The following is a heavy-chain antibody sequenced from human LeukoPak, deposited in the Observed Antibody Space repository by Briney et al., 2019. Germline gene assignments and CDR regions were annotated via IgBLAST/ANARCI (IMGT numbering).Heavy chain of an antibody. Sequence: GGSLRLSCAASGFTFSGSAMHWVRQASGKGLEWVGRIRSKANSYATAYAASVKGRFTISRDDSKNTAYLQMNSLKTEDTAVYYCTRSMVRGVIIPNYYYYMDVWGKGTTVTVSS. V-gene: IGHV3-73*01. CDR2: IRSKANSYAT. J-gene: IGHJ6*03. CDR1: GFTFSGSA. CDR3: TRSMVRGVIIPNYYYYMDV. D-gene: IGHD3-10*01.